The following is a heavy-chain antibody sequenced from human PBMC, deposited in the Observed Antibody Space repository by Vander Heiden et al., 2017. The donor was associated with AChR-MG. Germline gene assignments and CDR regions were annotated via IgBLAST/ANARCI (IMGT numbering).Heavy chain of an antibody. V-gene: IGHV1-69*06. CDR2: IIPIFGTA. Sequence: QVQLVQSGAEVKKPGSSVTVSCKASGGTFSSYAISWVRQAPGQGLEWMGGIIPIFGTANYAQKFQGRVTITADKSTSTAYMELSSLRSEDTAVYYCARETKYYYDSSGYDAFDIWGQGTMVTVSS. D-gene: IGHD3-22*01. J-gene: IGHJ3*02. CDR1: GGTFSSYA. CDR3: ARETKYYYDSSGYDAFDI.